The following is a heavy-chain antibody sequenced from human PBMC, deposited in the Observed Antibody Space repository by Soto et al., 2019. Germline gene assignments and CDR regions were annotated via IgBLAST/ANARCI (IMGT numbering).Heavy chain of an antibody. CDR2: IYNSGST. J-gene: IGHJ4*02. CDR1: GGSVSSGGFY. V-gene: IGHV4-31*03. Sequence: QVQLQESGPGLVRPSQTLSLTCTVSGGSVSSGGFYWGWIRQHPGEGLEWIGYIYNSGSTYYNPSLKSRVTISTDTSKNHFSLKLSSVTAADTAVYYCARRRGAGFPYFDHWGQGTLVIVPS. CDR3: ARRRGAGFPYFDH. D-gene: IGHD3-3*01.